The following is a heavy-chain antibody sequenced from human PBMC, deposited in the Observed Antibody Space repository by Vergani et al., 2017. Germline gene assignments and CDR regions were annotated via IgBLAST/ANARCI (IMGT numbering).Heavy chain of an antibody. Sequence: QVQLVESGGGVVQPGTSLRLSCVVSGFALNRHAMYWVRQAPGKGLEWVVGISFDGTNEYYPDLVKGRFTISRDIAKNTLYLQVRSLRLEDTGVYHCVRDRCCCAGCRCYKEAWDYWGQGTQVTVSS. J-gene: IGHJ4*02. CDR2: ISFDGTNE. D-gene: IGHD2-2*02. CDR1: GFALNRHA. CDR3: VRDRCCCAGCRCYKEAWDY. V-gene: IGHV3-30-3*01.